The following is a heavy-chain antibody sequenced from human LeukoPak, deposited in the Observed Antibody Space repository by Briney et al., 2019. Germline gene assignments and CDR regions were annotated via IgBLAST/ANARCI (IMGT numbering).Heavy chain of an antibody. CDR2: IYSGGST. CDR1: GFTFSTYA. J-gene: IGHJ4*02. Sequence: GGSLRLSCTASGFTFSTYAMTWVRQAPGKGLEWVSVIYSGGSTYYADSVKGRFTISRDNSKNTLYLQMNSLRAEDTAVYYCAREGHSSSWYFDYWGQGTLVTVSS. D-gene: IGHD6-13*01. V-gene: IGHV3-66*01. CDR3: AREGHSSSWYFDY.